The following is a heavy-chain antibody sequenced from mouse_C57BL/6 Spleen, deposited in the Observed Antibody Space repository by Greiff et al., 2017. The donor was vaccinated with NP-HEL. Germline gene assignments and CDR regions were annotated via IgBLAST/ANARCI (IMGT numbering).Heavy chain of an antibody. D-gene: IGHD1-1*01. V-gene: IGHV1-9*01. CDR3: ARRDYGSSYGYAMDY. CDR1: GYTFTGYW. J-gene: IGHJ4*01. Sequence: VQLQQSGAELMKPGASVKLSCKATGYTFTGYWIEWVKQRPGHGLEWIGEILPGSGSTNYNEKFKGKATFTEDKSSSTAYMQFSSLTSEDSAIYYCARRDYGSSYGYAMDYWGQGTSVTVSS. CDR2: ILPGSGST.